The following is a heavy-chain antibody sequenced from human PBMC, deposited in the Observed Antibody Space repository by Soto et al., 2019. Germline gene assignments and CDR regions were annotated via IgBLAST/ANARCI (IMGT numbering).Heavy chain of an antibody. D-gene: IGHD2-15*01. CDR3: ARGGGSSSFDP. CDR1: GDSISIGVYY. J-gene: IGHJ5*02. V-gene: IGHV4-31*03. Sequence: SETLSLTCTVSGDSISIGVYYWSWIRQHPGKGLEWIGYIYYSGSTYYNPSLKSRVTISVDTSKNQFSLKLSSVTAADTAVYYCARGGGSSSFDPWGQGTLVTVSS. CDR2: IYYSGST.